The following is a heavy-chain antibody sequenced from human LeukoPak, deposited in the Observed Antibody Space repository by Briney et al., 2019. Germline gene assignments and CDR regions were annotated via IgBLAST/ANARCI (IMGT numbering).Heavy chain of an antibody. D-gene: IGHD3-16*01. J-gene: IGHJ6*02. CDR2: INHNGNVN. CDR3: ARGGGLDV. Sequence: GGSLRLSCAASGFTFSSYWMNWAREAPGKGLEWVASINHNGNVNYYVDSVKGRFTISRDNAKNSLYLQMSNLRAEDTAVYFCARGGGLDVWGQGATVTVSS. V-gene: IGHV3-7*03. CDR1: GFTFSSYW.